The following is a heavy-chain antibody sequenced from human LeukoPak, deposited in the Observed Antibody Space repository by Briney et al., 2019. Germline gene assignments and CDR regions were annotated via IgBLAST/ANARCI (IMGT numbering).Heavy chain of an antibody. Sequence: ASVKVSCKASGYTFTSYGFTWVRQAPGQGLEWMGWISAYNGNTNIAQKFQGRVTMTTDTSTSTVYMEVRSLGSDDTAVYYCARGGRSGMDVWGQGTTVTVS. D-gene: IGHD3-16*01. V-gene: IGHV1-18*01. CDR3: ARGGRSGMDV. J-gene: IGHJ6*02. CDR2: ISAYNGNT. CDR1: GYTFTSYG.